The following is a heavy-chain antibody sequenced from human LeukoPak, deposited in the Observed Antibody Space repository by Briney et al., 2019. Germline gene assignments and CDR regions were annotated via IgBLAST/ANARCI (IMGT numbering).Heavy chain of an antibody. CDR1: GASVSSGSYY. CDR2: IYTSGTT. V-gene: IGHV4-61*02. Sequence: PSETLSLTCTVSGASVSSGSYYWTWIWQPAGKGLEWIGRIYTSGTTNYNPSLKSRVTISVDTSNNQFSLKLRSVTAADTAVYYCARDRSTLGPEFDFWSGTGLYFDSCGQGTLVTVSS. J-gene: IGHJ4*02. D-gene: IGHD3-3*01. CDR3: ARDRSTLGPEFDFWSGTGLYFDS.